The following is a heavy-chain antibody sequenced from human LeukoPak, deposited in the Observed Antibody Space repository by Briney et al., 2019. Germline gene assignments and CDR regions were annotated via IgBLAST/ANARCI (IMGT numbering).Heavy chain of an antibody. Sequence: ASVKVSCKASGYTFTSYHMHWVRQAPGQGLEWMGIINPSGGSTSYAQKFQGRVTITRDTSASTAYMELSSLRSEDTAVYYCASQETPGTFAYYGMDVWGQGTTVTVSS. V-gene: IGHV1-46*01. CDR2: INPSGGST. CDR3: ASQETPGTFAYYGMDV. J-gene: IGHJ6*02. CDR1: GYTFTSYH.